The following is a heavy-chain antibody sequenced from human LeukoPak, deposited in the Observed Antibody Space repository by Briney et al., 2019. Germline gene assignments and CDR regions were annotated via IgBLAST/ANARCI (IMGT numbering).Heavy chain of an antibody. CDR3: ARSSPGITMIRGDWFDP. CDR2: ISAYNGNT. CDR1: GYTFTSYG. V-gene: IGHV1-18*01. D-gene: IGHD3-22*01. J-gene: IGHJ5*02. Sequence: ASVKVSCKASGYTFTSYGISWVRQAPGQGLEWMGWISAYNGNTNYAQKLQGRVTMTTDTSTSTAYMELRSLRSDDTAVYYCARSSPGITMIRGDWFDPWGQGTLVTVSS.